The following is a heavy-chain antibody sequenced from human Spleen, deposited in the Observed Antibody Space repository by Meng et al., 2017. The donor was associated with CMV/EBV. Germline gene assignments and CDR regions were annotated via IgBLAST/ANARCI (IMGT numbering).Heavy chain of an antibody. CDR3: ARVREITMSRPGRFDP. CDR1: GYTLTSYG. CDR2: ISVYNGNT. J-gene: IGHJ5*02. D-gene: IGHD3-10*02. V-gene: IGHV1-18*01. Sequence: SGYTLTSYGISWVRQAPGQGLEWMGWISVYNGNTNYAQKLQGRVTMTTDTSTSTAYMELRSLRSDDTAVYYCARVREITMSRPGRFDPWGQGTLVTVSS.